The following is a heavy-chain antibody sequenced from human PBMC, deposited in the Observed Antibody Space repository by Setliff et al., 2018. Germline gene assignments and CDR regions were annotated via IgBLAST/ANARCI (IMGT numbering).Heavy chain of an antibody. D-gene: IGHD5-18*01. V-gene: IGHV5-51*01. CDR3: ARVTPDYYYYYGMDV. CDR1: GYTFTNYW. CDR2: IYPAESDT. Sequence: GESLKISCKGSGYTFTNYWIGWVRQMPGKGLEWMGIIYPAESDTTSSPSFQGHVSMSVDKSISTAYLQWSSLKASDTAMYYCARVTPDYYYYYGMDVWGQGTTVTV. J-gene: IGHJ6*02.